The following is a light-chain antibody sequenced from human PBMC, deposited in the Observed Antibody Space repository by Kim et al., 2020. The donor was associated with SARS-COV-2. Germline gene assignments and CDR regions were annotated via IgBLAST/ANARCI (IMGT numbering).Light chain of an antibody. J-gene: IGLJ2*01. V-gene: IGLV3-19*01. CDR3: NSRDSSGNVV. CDR1: SLRTYY. CDR2: GKT. Sequence: VALGQNVSITCQGDSLRTYYASGSQQKAGQAPVLVIYGKTNRPSGIPDRFAASSAGNTASLTITGAQAEDEADYYCNSRDSSGNVVFGGGTQLTVL.